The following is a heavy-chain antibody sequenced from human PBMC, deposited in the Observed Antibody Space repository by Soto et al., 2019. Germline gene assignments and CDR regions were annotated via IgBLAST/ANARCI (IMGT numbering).Heavy chain of an antibody. Sequence: GGSLRLSCAASGFTFSSYTMNWVRQAPGKGLEWVSSITSSSSYIYYADSVKGRFTVSRDNAKNSLYLQMNSLRAEDTSVYYCARYCSGGSCYPPDYWGQGTLVTVSS. V-gene: IGHV3-21*01. CDR2: ITSSSSYI. CDR1: GFTFSSYT. CDR3: ARYCSGGSCYPPDY. D-gene: IGHD2-15*01. J-gene: IGHJ4*02.